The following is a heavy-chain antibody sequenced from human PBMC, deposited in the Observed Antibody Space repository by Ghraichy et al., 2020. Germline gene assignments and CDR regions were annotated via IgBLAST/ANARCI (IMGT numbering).Heavy chain of an antibody. Sequence: GGSLRLSCAASGFRFNDYYMSWIRLAPGKGLEWLLYISSGSSYSDSADSVKGRFTISRDNAKKSLYLQMNSLRAEDTALYYCARGGAVTNGWGAFDIWGHGTVVTVSS. CDR1: GFRFNDYY. J-gene: IGHJ3*02. CDR2: ISSGSSYS. CDR3: ARGGAVTNGWGAFDI. V-gene: IGHV3-11*06. D-gene: IGHD4-17*01.